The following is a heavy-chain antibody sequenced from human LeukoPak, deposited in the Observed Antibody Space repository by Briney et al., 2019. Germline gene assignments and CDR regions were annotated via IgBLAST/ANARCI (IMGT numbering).Heavy chain of an antibody. J-gene: IGHJ4*02. CDR1: GFTFSSYP. CDR3: ARDSSHYLGSSDY. V-gene: IGHV3-23*01. Sequence: GGSLRLSCVVSGFTFSSYPMSWVRQAPGKGLEWVSVISESGDVTHYADSMKGRFTISRDNTKNTLNLQMNGLRDEGTAIYYCARDSSHYLGSSDYWGQGALVTVSS. D-gene: IGHD6-6*01. CDR2: ISESGDVT.